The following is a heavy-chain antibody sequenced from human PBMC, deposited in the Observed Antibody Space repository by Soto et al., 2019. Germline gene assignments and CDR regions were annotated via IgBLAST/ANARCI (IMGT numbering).Heavy chain of an antibody. D-gene: IGHD5-12*01. CDR2: ISAYNGNT. V-gene: IGHV1-18*01. CDR3: AGDRLQRWLQPRNGYFDL. CDR1: GYTFTSYG. J-gene: IGHJ2*01. Sequence: QVQLVQSGAEVKKPGASVKVSCKASGYTFTSYGISWVRQAPGQGLEWMGWISAYNGNTNYAQKLQGRVTMTTDTSTSTAYMELRSLRSDDTAVYYCAGDRLQRWLQPRNGYFDLWGRGTLVTVSS.